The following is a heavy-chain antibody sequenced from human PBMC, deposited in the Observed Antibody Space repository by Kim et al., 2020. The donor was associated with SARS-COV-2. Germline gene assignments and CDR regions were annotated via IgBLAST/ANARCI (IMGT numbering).Heavy chain of an antibody. J-gene: IGHJ6*02. CDR1: GFTFSSYG. Sequence: GGSLRLSCAASGFTFSSYGMHWVRQAPGKGLEWVAVISYDGSNKYYADSVKGRFTISRDNSKNTLYLQMYSLRAEDTAVYYCASSMGSTSSVGMDVWGQGTTVTVSS. D-gene: IGHD2-2*01. CDR2: ISYDGSNK. V-gene: IGHV3-30*03. CDR3: ASSMGSTSSVGMDV.